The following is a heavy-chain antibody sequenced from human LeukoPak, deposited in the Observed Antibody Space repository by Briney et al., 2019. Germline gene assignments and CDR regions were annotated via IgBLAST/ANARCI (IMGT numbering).Heavy chain of an antibody. V-gene: IGHV1-2*04. CDR3: ARDLSYDSSGYYFDY. D-gene: IGHD3-22*01. Sequence: ASVKVSCKASGYTFTGYYMHWVRQAPGQGLEWMGWINPNSGGTNYAQKFQGWVTMTRDTSISTAYMELSRLRSDDTAVYYCARDLSYDSSGYYFDYWGQGTLSPSPQ. CDR1: GYTFTGYY. J-gene: IGHJ4*02. CDR2: INPNSGGT.